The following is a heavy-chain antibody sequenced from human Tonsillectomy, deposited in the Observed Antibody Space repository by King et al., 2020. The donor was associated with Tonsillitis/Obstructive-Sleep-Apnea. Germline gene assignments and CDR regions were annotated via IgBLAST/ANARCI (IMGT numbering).Heavy chain of an antibody. J-gene: IGHJ4*02. V-gene: IGHV1-69*01. CDR1: GGTFISYA. CDR3: ARSQGVFIFDY. D-gene: IGHD3-10*01. Sequence: QLVQSGAEVKKPGSSVKVSCKASGGTFISYAISLVRQAPGQGLEWVGGIIPIFGTANYEQKFQGRVTITADESTSPAYMELSSLRSEDTAVYYCARSQGVFIFDYWGQGTLVTVSS. CDR2: IIPIFGTA.